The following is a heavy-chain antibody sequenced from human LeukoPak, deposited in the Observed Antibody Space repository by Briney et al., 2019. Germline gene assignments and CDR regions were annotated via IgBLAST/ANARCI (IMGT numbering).Heavy chain of an antibody. CDR1: VGSISSYY. Sequence: SETLSLTCTVSVGSISSYYWSWIRQPPGKGLEWIGYIYTSGSTNYNPSLKSRVTISVDTSKNQFSLKLSSVTAADTAVYYCARQELGRDDAFDIWGQGTMVTVSS. D-gene: IGHD7-27*01. J-gene: IGHJ3*02. V-gene: IGHV4-4*09. CDR3: ARQELGRDDAFDI. CDR2: IYTSGST.